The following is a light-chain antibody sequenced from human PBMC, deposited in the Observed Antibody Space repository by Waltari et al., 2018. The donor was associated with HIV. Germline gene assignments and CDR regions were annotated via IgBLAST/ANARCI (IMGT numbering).Light chain of an antibody. CDR1: KSNIGAGYA. CDR2: GNN. V-gene: IGLV1-40*01. CDR3: QSWDDSLSGYV. Sequence: QSVLTQPPSLSGAPGQRVTFSCTGSKSNIGAGYAVHWYQQVPGTAPKLLIYGNNNRPSGVPERFSGAKSDTSASLAITGLQAEDEADYYCQSWDDSLSGYVFGTGSKVTVL. J-gene: IGLJ1*01.